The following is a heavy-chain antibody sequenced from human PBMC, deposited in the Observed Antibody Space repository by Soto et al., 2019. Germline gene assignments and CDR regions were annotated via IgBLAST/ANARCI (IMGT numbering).Heavy chain of an antibody. CDR2: LYYTGIT. V-gene: IGHV4-31*03. Sequence: QVQLQESGPGLVKPSQTLSLTCSVSGGSISRDSYYWTWIRQHPGKGLEWIGYLYYTGITHYSPSLRTRVTISVDTSNSQFSLNLNTVTAADTAVYYCATGTSSWFESWGQGTLVTVSS. CDR3: ATGTSSWFES. D-gene: IGHD1-1*01. CDR1: GGSISRDSYY. J-gene: IGHJ5*01.